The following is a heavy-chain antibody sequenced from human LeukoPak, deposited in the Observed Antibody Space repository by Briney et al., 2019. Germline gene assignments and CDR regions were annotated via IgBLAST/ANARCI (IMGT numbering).Heavy chain of an antibody. CDR1: GFIFSKHW. Sequence: GGSLTLSCVASGFIFSKHWMHWVRQAPGKGLVWVSRLNLDGSTTSYADSVKGRFTTSRDNAKNTLYLQMNSLRVDDTGVYYCARESSGSYWGWGQGTLVTVSS. D-gene: IGHD3-10*01. CDR3: ARESSGSYWG. CDR2: LNLDGSTT. V-gene: IGHV3-74*01. J-gene: IGHJ4*02.